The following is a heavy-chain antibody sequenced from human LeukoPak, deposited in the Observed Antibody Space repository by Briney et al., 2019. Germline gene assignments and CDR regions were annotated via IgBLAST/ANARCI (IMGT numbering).Heavy chain of an antibody. CDR2: IKQDGSEK. CDR1: GFTFSSYW. CDR3: AKYYGSGSYYIPWYFDY. J-gene: IGHJ4*02. Sequence: PGGSLRLSCAASGFTFSSYWMSWVRQAPGRGLEWVANIKQDGSEKYYVDSVKGRFTISRDNAKNSLYLQMNSLRAEDMAVYYCAKYYGSGSYYIPWYFDYWGQGTLVTVSS. D-gene: IGHD3-10*01. V-gene: IGHV3-7*01.